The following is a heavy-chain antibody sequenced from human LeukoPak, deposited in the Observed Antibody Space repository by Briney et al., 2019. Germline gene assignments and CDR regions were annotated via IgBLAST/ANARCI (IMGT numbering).Heavy chain of an antibody. CDR3: ARREAVTTRIGY. CDR1: GGSFSGYY. CDR2: INHSGST. Sequence: PSETLSLTCAVYGGSFSGYYRRWIRQPPGKGLEWIGEINHSGSTNYNPSLKSRVTISVDTSKNQFSLKLSSVTAADTAVYYCARREAVTTRIGYWGQGTLVTVSS. V-gene: IGHV4-34*01. D-gene: IGHD4-11*01. J-gene: IGHJ4*02.